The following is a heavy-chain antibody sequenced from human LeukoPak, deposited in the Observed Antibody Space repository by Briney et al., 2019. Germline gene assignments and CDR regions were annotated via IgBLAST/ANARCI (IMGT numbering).Heavy chain of an antibody. J-gene: IGHJ4*01. Sequence: ASVKVSCKASGYTFTSYAMNWVRQAPGQGLEWMGWINPNSGGTNYAQKFQGRVTMTRDTSISTAYMELRSLRSDDTAVYYCARTSGYRSAYSFDYWGQGTLVTVSS. CDR1: GYTFTSYA. CDR3: ARTSGYRSAYSFDY. CDR2: INPNSGGT. V-gene: IGHV1-2*02. D-gene: IGHD6-19*01.